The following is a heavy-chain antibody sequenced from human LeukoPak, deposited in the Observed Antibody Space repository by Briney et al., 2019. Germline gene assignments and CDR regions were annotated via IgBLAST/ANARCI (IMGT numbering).Heavy chain of an antibody. CDR2: IYTSGST. J-gene: IGHJ4*02. Sequence: PSETLSLTCTVSGGSISSGSYYWSWIRQPAGKGLEWIGRIYTSGSTNYNPSLKSRVTISVDTSKNQFSLKLSSVTAADTAVYYCARAQEGVWGSYRTFDYWGQGTLVTVSS. V-gene: IGHV4-61*02. CDR3: ARAQEGVWGSYRTFDY. D-gene: IGHD3-16*02. CDR1: GGSISSGSYY.